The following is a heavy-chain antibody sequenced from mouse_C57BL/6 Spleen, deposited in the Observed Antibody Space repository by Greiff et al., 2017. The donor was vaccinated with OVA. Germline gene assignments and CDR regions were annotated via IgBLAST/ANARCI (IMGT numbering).Heavy chain of an antibody. J-gene: IGHJ4*01. CDR3: ARELDYYGSSYVAMDY. CDR2: IHPNSGST. Sequence: QVQLQQPGAELVKPGASVKLSCKASGYTFTSYWMHWVKQRPGQGLEWIGMIHPNSGSTNYNEKFKSKDTLTVDKSSSTAYMQLSSLTSEYSAVYYCARELDYYGSSYVAMDYWGQGTSVTVSS. CDR1: GYTFTSYW. V-gene: IGHV1-64*01. D-gene: IGHD1-1*01.